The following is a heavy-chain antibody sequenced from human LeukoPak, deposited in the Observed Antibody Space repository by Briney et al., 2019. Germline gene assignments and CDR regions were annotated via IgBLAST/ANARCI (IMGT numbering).Heavy chain of an antibody. Sequence: GASVKVSCKASGYTFTGYYMHWVRQVPGQGLEWMGWINPNSGGTNYAQKFQGRVTMTRDTSISTAYMELSRLRSDGTAVYYCARDSDRGSGWYVVYYYMDVWGKGTTVTVSS. J-gene: IGHJ6*03. CDR1: GYTFTGYY. CDR3: ARDSDRGSGWYVVYYYMDV. CDR2: INPNSGGT. D-gene: IGHD6-19*01. V-gene: IGHV1-2*02.